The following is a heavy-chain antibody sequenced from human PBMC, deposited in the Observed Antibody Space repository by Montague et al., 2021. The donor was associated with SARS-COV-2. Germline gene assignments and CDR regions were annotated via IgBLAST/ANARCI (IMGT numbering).Heavy chain of an antibody. D-gene: IGHD2-8*01. CDR2: TYYRSKWYN. CDR3: ATLMQSNGDF. CDR1: GDSVSSNIAT. Sequence: CAISGDSVSSNIATWNWIRQSPSRGLEWLGRTYYRSKWYNDYAESVKSRITIDPNTSKNQFSLRLDSVTAADTAIYYCATLMQSNGDFWGQGALVTVS. J-gene: IGHJ4*02. V-gene: IGHV6-1*01.